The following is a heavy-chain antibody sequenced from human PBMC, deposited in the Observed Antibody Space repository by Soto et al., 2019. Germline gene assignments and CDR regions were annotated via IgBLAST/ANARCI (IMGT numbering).Heavy chain of an antibody. Sequence: PSETLSLTCTVSGGSISGNYWTWIRQPPGKGLEWIGYIYYSGTVNYNPSLKSRITISVDTSKNQFSLHLTSVSAADTAVYYCARDMTELQDWGQGTLVTVSS. CDR3: ARDMTELQD. V-gene: IGHV4-59*13. CDR1: GGSISGNY. D-gene: IGHD2-21*02. CDR2: IYYSGTV. J-gene: IGHJ1*01.